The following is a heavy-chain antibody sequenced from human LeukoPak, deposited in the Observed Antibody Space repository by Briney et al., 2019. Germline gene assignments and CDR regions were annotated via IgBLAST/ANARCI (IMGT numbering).Heavy chain of an antibody. CDR1: GFTFSSYG. D-gene: IGHD3-22*01. V-gene: IGHV3-30*05. CDR2: ISYDGSNK. Sequence: GGSLRLSCAASGFTFSSYGMHWVRQAPGKGLEWVAVISYDGSNKYYADSVKGRFTISRDNSKNTLYLQMNSLRAEDTAVYYCARHNTHPKYYYDSSGYEDGMDVWGQGTTVTVSS. J-gene: IGHJ6*02. CDR3: ARHNTHPKYYYDSSGYEDGMDV.